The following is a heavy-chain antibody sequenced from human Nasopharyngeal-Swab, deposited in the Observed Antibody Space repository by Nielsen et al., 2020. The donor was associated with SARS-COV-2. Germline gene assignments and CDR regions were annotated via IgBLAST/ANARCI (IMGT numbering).Heavy chain of an antibody. Sequence: WIRQPSGKGLEWVANIKQDGSEKYYVDSVKGRLTISRDNAKNSLYLQMNSLRAEDTAVYYCARDSTYYYYYGMDVWGQGTTVTVSS. V-gene: IGHV3-7*03. CDR2: IKQDGSEK. CDR3: ARDSTYYYYYGMDV. J-gene: IGHJ6*02.